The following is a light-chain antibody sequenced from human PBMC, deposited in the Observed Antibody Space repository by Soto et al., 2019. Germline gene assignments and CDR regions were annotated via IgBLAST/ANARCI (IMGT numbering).Light chain of an antibody. CDR1: SSDVGGYNY. CDR3: SSYTSSTAYV. J-gene: IGLJ1*01. CDR2: EVS. Sequence: QSVLTQPASVSGSPGQSITISCTGTSSDVGGYNYVSWYQLHPGKAPKLMVYEVSNRPSGVSNRFSGSKSGNTASLTISGLQAEDEADYYCSSYTSSTAYVFGTGTTVTVL. V-gene: IGLV2-14*01.